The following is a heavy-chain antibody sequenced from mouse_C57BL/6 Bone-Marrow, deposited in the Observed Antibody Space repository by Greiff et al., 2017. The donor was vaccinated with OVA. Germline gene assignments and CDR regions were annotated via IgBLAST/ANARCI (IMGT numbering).Heavy chain of an antibody. CDR2: IRSKSSNYAT. CDR3: VREGYYGSSYPYYYAMDY. V-gene: IGHV10-3*01. CDR1: GFTFNTYA. J-gene: IGHJ4*01. D-gene: IGHD1-1*01. Sequence: EVQLVESGGGLVQPKGSLKLSCAASGFTFNTYAMHWVRQAPGKGLEWVARIRSKSSNYATYYADSVKDRVTISRDDSQSMLYLQMNNLKTEDTAMYYCVREGYYGSSYPYYYAMDYWGQGTSVTVSS.